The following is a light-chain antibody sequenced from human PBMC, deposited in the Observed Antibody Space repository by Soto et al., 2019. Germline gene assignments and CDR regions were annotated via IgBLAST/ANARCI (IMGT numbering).Light chain of an antibody. Sequence: EIVLTQSPATLSLSPGERATLSCRASQSVSSYLAWYQQKPGQAPRLLIYDASNRATGIPARFSGSGSGTDFPLTIRSLEPEDLAVYYCQQRSNWLWTFGQGTKVEIK. CDR3: QQRSNWLWT. V-gene: IGKV3-11*01. CDR1: QSVSSY. CDR2: DAS. J-gene: IGKJ1*01.